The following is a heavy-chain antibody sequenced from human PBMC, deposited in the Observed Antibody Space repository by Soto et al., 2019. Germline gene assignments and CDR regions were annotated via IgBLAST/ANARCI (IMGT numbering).Heavy chain of an antibody. CDR3: ARDFSSSGYHDAFDI. V-gene: IGHV1-69*13. CDR2: IIPIFGTA. J-gene: IGHJ3*02. D-gene: IGHD3-22*01. Sequence: SVKVSCKASGGTFSSYAISWVRQAPGQGLEWMGGIIPIFGTANYAQKFQGRVTITADGSTSTAYMELSSLRSEDTAVYYCARDFSSSGYHDAFDIWGQGTMVTVSS. CDR1: GGTFSSYA.